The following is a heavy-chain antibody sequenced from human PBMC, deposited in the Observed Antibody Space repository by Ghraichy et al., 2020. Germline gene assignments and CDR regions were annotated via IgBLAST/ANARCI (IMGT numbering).Heavy chain of an antibody. D-gene: IGHD3-22*01. V-gene: IGHV4-59*01. CDR2: IYYSGST. CDR3: ARDRYYYDSSGYHALDP. J-gene: IGHJ5*02. CDR1: GGSISSYY. Sequence: SETLSLTCTVSGGSISSYYWSWIRQPPGKGLEWIGYIYYSGSTNYNHSLKSRVTISVDTSKNQFSLKLRSVTAADTAVYYCARDRYYYDSSGYHALDPWGQGTLVTVSS.